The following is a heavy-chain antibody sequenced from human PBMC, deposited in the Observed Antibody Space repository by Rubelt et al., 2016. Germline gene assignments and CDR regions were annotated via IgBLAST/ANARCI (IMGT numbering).Heavy chain of an antibody. Sequence: VSSISSSSSYIYYADSVKGRFTISRDNAKNSLYLQMNSLRAEDTAVYYCARRGIAATGSPGYYGMDVWGQGTTVTVSS. V-gene: IGHV3-21*01. CDR2: ISSSSSYI. D-gene: IGHD6-13*01. J-gene: IGHJ6*02. CDR3: ARRGIAATGSPGYYGMDV.